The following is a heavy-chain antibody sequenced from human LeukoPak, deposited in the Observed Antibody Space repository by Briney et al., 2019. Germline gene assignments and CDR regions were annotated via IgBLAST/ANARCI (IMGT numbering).Heavy chain of an antibody. D-gene: IGHD3-9*01. Sequence: SETLSLTCTVSGGSISSSSYYWGWIRQPPGKGLEWIGEINHTGSTNYNPSLKSRVTISVDTSKNHFSLKLSSVTAADTAVYYCASFSYYDVLTTYYFDHWGQGTLVTVSS. CDR3: ASFSYYDVLTTYYFDH. CDR1: GGSISSSSYY. J-gene: IGHJ4*02. CDR2: INHTGST. V-gene: IGHV4-39*02.